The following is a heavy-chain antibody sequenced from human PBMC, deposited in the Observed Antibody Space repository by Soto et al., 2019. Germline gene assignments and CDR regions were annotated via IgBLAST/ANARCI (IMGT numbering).Heavy chain of an antibody. CDR1: GGCICRGWHY. CDR2: IYYSGST. V-gene: IGHV4-31*03. CDR3: ARDRVDLYYYYGMDV. Sequence: TRSLNCTVSGGCICRGWHYWSWIRQHPGKGLEWIGYIYYSGSTYYNPSLKSRVTISVDTSKNQFSLKLSSVTAADTAVYYCARDRVDLYYYYGMDVWGQGTTVTVSS. J-gene: IGHJ6*02.